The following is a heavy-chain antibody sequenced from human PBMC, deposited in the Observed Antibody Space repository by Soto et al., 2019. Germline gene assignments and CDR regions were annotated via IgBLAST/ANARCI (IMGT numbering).Heavy chain of an antibody. CDR1: GFTVSTKY. CDR2: FFSGGST. J-gene: IGHJ4*02. CDR3: GRDPWAADD. V-gene: IGHV3-66*01. Sequence: AGGSLRLSCAAPGFTVSTKYMSWGRQAPGKGLGWVSVFFSGGSTFYADSVRGRFAISRDNSKKTGNFQMKSLGAEDTAVYYCGRDPWAADDWGKETLFTFS. D-gene: IGHD3-16*01.